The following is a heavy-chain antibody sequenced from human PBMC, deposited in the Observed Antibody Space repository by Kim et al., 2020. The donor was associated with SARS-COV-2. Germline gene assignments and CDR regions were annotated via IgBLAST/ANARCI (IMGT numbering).Heavy chain of an antibody. CDR3: ARVSDY. J-gene: IGHJ4*02. CDR2: INHSGST. CDR1: GGSFSGYY. V-gene: IGHV4-34*01. Sequence: SETLSLTCAVYGGSFSGYYWSWIRQPPGKGLEWIGEINHSGSTNYNPSLKSRVTISVDTSKNQFSLKLSSVTAADTAVYYCARVSDYWGQGTLVTISS.